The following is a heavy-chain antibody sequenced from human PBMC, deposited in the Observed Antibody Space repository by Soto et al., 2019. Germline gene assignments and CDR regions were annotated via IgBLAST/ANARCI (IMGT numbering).Heavy chain of an antibody. J-gene: IGHJ5*02. D-gene: IGHD6-13*01. CDR3: ARAIAAAGYNWFDH. V-gene: IGHV1-2*04. CDR2: INPNSGVT. Sequence: ASVKVSCKASGYTFTAYYMHWVRQAPGQGLEWMGWINPNSGVTNYAQKFQGWVTMTRDTSISTAYMELSRLRSDDTAVYYCARAIAAAGYNWFDHWGQGTLVTVSS. CDR1: GYTFTAYY.